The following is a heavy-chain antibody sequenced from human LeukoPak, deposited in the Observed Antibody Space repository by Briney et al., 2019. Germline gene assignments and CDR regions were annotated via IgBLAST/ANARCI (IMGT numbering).Heavy chain of an antibody. J-gene: IGHJ5*02. CDR3: ARPFFWFGEHGWFDP. D-gene: IGHD3-10*01. CDR1: GGSISSGDYY. Sequence: SQTLSLTCTVSGGSISSGDYYWSWIRQPPGKGLEWIGYIYYSGSTYYNPSLKSRVTISVDTSKNQFSLKLSSVTAADTAVYYCARPFFWFGEHGWFDPWGQGTLVTVSS. V-gene: IGHV4-30-4*08. CDR2: IYYSGST.